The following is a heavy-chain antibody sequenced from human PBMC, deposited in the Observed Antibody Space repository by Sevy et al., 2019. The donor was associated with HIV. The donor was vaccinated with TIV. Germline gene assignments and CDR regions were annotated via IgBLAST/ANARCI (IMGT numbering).Heavy chain of an antibody. CDR3: ARDIVVVPAAMDDYYYGMDV. CDR2: INAGNGNT. Sequence: ASVKVSCKASGYTFTSYAMHWVRQAPGQRLEWMGWINAGNGNTKYSQKSQGRVTITRDTSAGTAYMELSSLSSEDTAGYYCARDIVVVPAAMDDYYYGMDVWGQGTTVTVSS. CDR1: GYTFTSYA. D-gene: IGHD2-2*01. V-gene: IGHV1-3*01. J-gene: IGHJ6*02.